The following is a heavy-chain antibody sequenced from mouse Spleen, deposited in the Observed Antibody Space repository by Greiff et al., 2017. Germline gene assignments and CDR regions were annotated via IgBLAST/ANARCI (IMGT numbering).Heavy chain of an antibody. V-gene: IGHV1-61*01. CDR1: GYTFTSYW. CDR2: IYPSDSET. J-gene: IGHJ1*01. D-gene: IGHD2-4*01. CDR3: ARRITRGWYFDV. Sequence: QVQLQQPGAELVRPGSSVKLSCKASGYTFTSYWMDWVKQRPGQGLEWIGNIYPSDSETHYNQKFKDKATLTVDKSSSTAYMQLSSLTSEDSAVYYCARRITRGWYFDVWGAGTTVTVSS.